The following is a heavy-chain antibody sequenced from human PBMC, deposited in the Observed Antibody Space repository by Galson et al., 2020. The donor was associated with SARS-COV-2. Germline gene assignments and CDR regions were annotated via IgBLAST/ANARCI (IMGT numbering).Heavy chain of an antibody. J-gene: IGHJ4*02. CDR2: IYYTRST. D-gene: IGHD4-17*01. CDR1: GDSISSRSYY. CDR3: ARIPQYYGDIPFFDY. V-gene: IGHV4-39*07. Sequence: SETLSLTCTVSGDSISSRSYYWGWIRQPPGKGLEWIGSIYYTRSTYYNPSLMTPVMISVDTYRNQFSLKLSSVTAADTAVYYCARIPQYYGDIPFFDYWGQGTLVTVSS.